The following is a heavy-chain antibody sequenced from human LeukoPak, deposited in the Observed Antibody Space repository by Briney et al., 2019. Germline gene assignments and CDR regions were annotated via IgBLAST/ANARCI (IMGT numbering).Heavy chain of an antibody. CDR1: GFTFSSYA. V-gene: IGHV3-23*01. Sequence: GGSLRLSCAASGFTFSSYAMSWVRQAPGKGLEWVSAISGSGGSTYYADSVKGRFTISRDNSKNTLYLRMNSLRAEDTAVYYCATQPRLVSYFDYWGQGTLVTVSS. D-gene: IGHD3-9*01. CDR3: ATQPRLVSYFDY. CDR2: ISGSGGST. J-gene: IGHJ4*02.